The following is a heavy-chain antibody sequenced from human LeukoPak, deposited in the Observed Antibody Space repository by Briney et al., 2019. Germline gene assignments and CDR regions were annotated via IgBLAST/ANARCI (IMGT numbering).Heavy chain of an antibody. CDR3: ARGGIAKFDY. CDR2: IYYSGST. J-gene: IGHJ4*02. D-gene: IGHD6-13*01. CDR1: GGSISSYY. Sequence: SETLSLTCTVSGGSISSYYWSLIRQPPWKGLEWIGYIYYSGSTNYNASLKSRVTISVDTYKNQFSLKLSSVTAADTAVYYCARGGIAKFDYWGQGTLVTVSS. V-gene: IGHV4-59*01.